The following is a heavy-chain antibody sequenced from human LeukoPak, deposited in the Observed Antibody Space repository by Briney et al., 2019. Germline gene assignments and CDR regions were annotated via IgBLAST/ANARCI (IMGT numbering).Heavy chain of an antibody. CDR1: GYTFTSYG. V-gene: IGHV1-18*01. CDR3: ASDFRVIAAAGRCAFDI. CDR2: ISAYNGNT. J-gene: IGHJ3*02. Sequence: ASVKVSCKASGYTFTSYGISWVRQAPGQGLEWMGWISAYNGNTNYAQKLQGRVTMTTDTSTSTAYMELRSLRSDDTAVYCCASDFRVIAAAGRCAFDIWGQGTMVTVSS. D-gene: IGHD6-13*01.